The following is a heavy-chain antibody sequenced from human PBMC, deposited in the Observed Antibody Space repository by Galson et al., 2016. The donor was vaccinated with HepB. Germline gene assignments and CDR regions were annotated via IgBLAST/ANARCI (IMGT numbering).Heavy chain of an antibody. D-gene: IGHD2-2*01. V-gene: IGHV4-4*02. CDR2: IYHSGST. Sequence: SETLSLTCAVSGDSISSSNWWTWVRQPPGKRPEWIGEIYHSGSTFYNPSLGSRVTISVDKSSNQFSLSLTSVTAADTAMYYCVRVKGGCSSHSCVFDPWGQGTLVTVSS. J-gene: IGHJ5*02. CDR1: GDSISSSNW. CDR3: VRVKGGCSSHSCVFDP.